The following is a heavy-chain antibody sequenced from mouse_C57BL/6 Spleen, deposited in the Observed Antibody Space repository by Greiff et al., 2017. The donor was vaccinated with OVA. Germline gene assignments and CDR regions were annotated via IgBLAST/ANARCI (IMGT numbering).Heavy chain of an antibody. CDR3: AGGRIAAVVGDFDV. D-gene: IGHD1-1*01. CDR1: GFTFSSYA. CDR2: ISHGGSYT. Sequence: EVKLQESGGGLVKPGGSLKLSCAASGFTFSSYAMSWVRQTPEKRLEWVGTISHGGSYTYYPDNVKGRFTISRDKAKNNPYLQMSHLKSEDAAMYYCAGGRIAAVVGDFDVWGTGTTVTVSS. J-gene: IGHJ1*03. V-gene: IGHV5-4*03.